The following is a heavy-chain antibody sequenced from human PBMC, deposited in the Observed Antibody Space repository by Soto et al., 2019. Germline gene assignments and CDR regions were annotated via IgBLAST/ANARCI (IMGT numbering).Heavy chain of an antibody. CDR1: GFTFSSYS. D-gene: IGHD1-1*01. Sequence: GGSLRLSCAASGFTFSSYSMNWVRQAPGKGLEWVSYISSSSSTIYYADSVKGRFTISRDNAKNSLYLQMNSLRDEDTAVYYCASFLERRGMPYYYYYGMDVWGQGTTVTVSS. CDR3: ASFLERRGMPYYYYYGMDV. J-gene: IGHJ6*02. CDR2: ISSSSSTI. V-gene: IGHV3-48*02.